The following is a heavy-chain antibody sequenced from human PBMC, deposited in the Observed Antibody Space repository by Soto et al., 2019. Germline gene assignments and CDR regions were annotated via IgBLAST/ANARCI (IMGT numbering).Heavy chain of an antibody. CDR2: ISSSGSTI. V-gene: IGHV3-11*01. Sequence: QVQLVESGGGLVKPGGSLRLSCAASGFTFSDYYMSWIRQAPGKGLEWVSYISSSGSTIYYADSVKGRFTISRDNDKNSLYLQMNSLRAEDTAVYYCARDKIPVYCSSTSCYPNCDYGRQGTLVTVSS. J-gene: IGHJ4*02. CDR3: ARDKIPVYCSSTSCYPNCDY. CDR1: GFTFSDYY. D-gene: IGHD2-2*01.